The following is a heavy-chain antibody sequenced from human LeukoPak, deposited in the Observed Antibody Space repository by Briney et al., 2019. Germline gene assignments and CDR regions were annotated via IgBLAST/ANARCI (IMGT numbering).Heavy chain of an antibody. CDR3: ARGSYDSSGYYAFDI. Sequence: PSETLSLTCAVYGGSFSGYYWGWIRQPPGKGLEWIGEINHSGSTNYNPSLKSRVTISVDTSKNQFSLKLSSATAADTAVYYCARGSYDSSGYYAFDIWGQGTMVTVSS. V-gene: IGHV4-34*01. D-gene: IGHD3-22*01. CDR2: INHSGST. J-gene: IGHJ3*02. CDR1: GGSFSGYY.